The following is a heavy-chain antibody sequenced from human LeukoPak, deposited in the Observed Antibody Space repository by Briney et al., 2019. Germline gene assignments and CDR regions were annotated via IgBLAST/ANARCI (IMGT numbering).Heavy chain of an antibody. Sequence: GGSLRLSCAASGFTFSSYWMNWARQAPGKGLEWVASINHNGNVNYYVDSVKGRFTISRDNTKSTLYLQMNSLRAEDTAIYYCARVVGSGWPYYFDYWGQGTLVTVSS. CDR2: INHNGNVN. CDR1: GFTFSSYW. V-gene: IGHV3-7*03. D-gene: IGHD6-19*01. CDR3: ARVVGSGWPYYFDY. J-gene: IGHJ4*02.